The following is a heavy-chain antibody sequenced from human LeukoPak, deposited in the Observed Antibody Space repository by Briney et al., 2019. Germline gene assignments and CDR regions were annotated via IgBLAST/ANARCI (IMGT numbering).Heavy chain of an antibody. CDR3: ARDPGGYYSWFDP. J-gene: IGHJ5*02. Sequence: SETLSLTCTVSGGSISGCYWNWIRQPLGKGLEWIGYIHYTGNTNYNPSLKSRVTMSVDTSKNQFSLKLSSVTAADTAVYYCARDPGGYYSWFDPWGQGTLVTVSS. V-gene: IGHV4-59*12. D-gene: IGHD3-3*01. CDR1: GGSISGCY. CDR2: IHYTGNT.